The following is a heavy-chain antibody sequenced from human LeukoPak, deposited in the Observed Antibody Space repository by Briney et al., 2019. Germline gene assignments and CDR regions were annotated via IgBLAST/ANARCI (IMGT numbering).Heavy chain of an antibody. V-gene: IGHV3-23*01. J-gene: IGHJ4*02. CDR2: ISGSGGST. CDR3: AKQVAPYYYDSSGYYYDY. Sequence: PGGSLRLSCAASGFTFSSYAMSWVRQAPGKGLEWGSAISGSGGSTYYADSVKGRFTISRDNSKNTLYLQMNSLRAEDTAVYYCAKQVAPYYYDSSGYYYDYWGQGTLVTVSS. D-gene: IGHD3-22*01. CDR1: GFTFSSYA.